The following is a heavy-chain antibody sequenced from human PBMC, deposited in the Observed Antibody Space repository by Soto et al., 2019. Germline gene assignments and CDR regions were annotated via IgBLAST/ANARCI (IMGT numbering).Heavy chain of an antibody. CDR3: ARASLFSGIAVNSPFDY. CDR2: IKQDGSEK. D-gene: IGHD6-19*01. Sequence: GGSLRLSCAASGFTFSSYWMSWVRQAPGKGLEWVANIKQDGSEKYYVDSVKGRFTISRDNAKNSLYLQMNSLRAEDTAVYYCARASLFSGIAVNSPFDYWGQGTLVTVSS. CDR1: GFTFSSYW. V-gene: IGHV3-7*05. J-gene: IGHJ4*02.